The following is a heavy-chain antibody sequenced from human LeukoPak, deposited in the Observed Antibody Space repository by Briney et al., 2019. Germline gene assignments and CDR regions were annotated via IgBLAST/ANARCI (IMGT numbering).Heavy chain of an antibody. Sequence: ASVKVSCKASGYTFTGYYMHWVRQAPGQGLEWMGWINPNSGGTNYAQKFQGWVTMTRDTSISTAYMELSRLRSDDTAVYYCARGVAGTAYYFDYWGQGTLVSVPS. CDR2: INPNSGGT. CDR3: ARGVAGTAYYFDY. J-gene: IGHJ4*02. CDR1: GYTFTGYY. V-gene: IGHV1-2*04. D-gene: IGHD6-19*01.